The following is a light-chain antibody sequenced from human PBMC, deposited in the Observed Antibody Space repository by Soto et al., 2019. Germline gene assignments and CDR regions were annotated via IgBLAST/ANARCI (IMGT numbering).Light chain of an antibody. V-gene: IGKV3-15*01. CDR2: GAS. J-gene: IGKJ1*01. CDR1: QSVGSD. CDR3: QQYNNWPWT. Sequence: EIVMTQSPATLSVSPGERATLSCRASQSVGSDLAWYQQKPGQAPRLVIYGASTRATGFPARFSGSGSGTDFTLTISSMQSEAFAVYYCQQYNNWPWTFGQGTKVDIK.